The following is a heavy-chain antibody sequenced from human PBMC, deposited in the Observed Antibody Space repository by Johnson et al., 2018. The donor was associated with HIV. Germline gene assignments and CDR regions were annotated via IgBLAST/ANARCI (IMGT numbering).Heavy chain of an antibody. CDR3: VCLRAWTFDI. D-gene: IGHD3-10*01. V-gene: IGHV3-30*04. CDR2: ISYDGSNK. J-gene: IGHJ3*02. Sequence: QVQLVESGGGVVQPGGSLRLSCAASGFTFSSYAMHWVRQAPGKGLEWVAVISYDGSNKYYADSVKGRFTISRDNAKNSLYLQMHSLRAEDTAVYYCVCLRAWTFDIWGQGTMVTVSS. CDR1: GFTFSSYA.